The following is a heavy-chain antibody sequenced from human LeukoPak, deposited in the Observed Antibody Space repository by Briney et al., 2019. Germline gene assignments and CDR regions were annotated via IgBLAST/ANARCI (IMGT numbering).Heavy chain of an antibody. Sequence: PGGSLRLSCAASGFTFSDYYMSWIRQAPGKGLGWVSYISSGTGDTNYVDSVRGRFTISRDNAKNSLYLQMSSLRAEDTAVYYCTRVGSSGSVDYWGQGTLVTVSS. CDR1: GFTFSDYY. V-gene: IGHV3-11*06. CDR3: TRVGSSGSVDY. J-gene: IGHJ4*02. CDR2: ISSGTGDT. D-gene: IGHD1-1*01.